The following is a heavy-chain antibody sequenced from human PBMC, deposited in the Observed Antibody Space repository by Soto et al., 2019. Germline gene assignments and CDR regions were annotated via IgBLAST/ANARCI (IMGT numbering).Heavy chain of an antibody. Sequence: QVQLVQSGAEVKKPGSSVKVSCEASGGIFSSHTISWVRQAPGKGLEWMGRIIPVIAKVTYTPKFQDRATITADKSTNTAYMELRNLRREDTAVYFCASLMGNSTGWVDYWGQGTLVTVSS. V-gene: IGHV1-69*02. CDR2: IIPVIAKV. D-gene: IGHD6-19*01. CDR1: GGIFSSHT. CDR3: ASLMGNSTGWVDY. J-gene: IGHJ4*02.